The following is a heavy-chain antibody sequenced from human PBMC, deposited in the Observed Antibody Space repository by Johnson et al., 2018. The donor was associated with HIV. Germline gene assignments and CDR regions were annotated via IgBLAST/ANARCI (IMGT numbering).Heavy chain of an antibody. V-gene: IGHV3-73*01. CDR1: GFTFSGSP. D-gene: IGHD1-26*01. J-gene: IGHJ3*02. CDR2: IRSKVNNYAT. CDR3: TTYSGSHRGGDAFDI. Sequence: EVQLVESGGGLVQPGGSLKLSCAASGFTFSGSPMHWVRQASGKGLEWVGRIRSKVNNYATAYAASVTGRFIIYRDDSNNTAYLQMNSLKTEDTAMYYCTTYSGSHRGGDAFDIWGQGTMVTVSS.